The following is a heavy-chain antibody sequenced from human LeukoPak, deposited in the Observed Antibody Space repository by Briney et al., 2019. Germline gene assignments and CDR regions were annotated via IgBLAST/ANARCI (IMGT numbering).Heavy chain of an antibody. CDR2: IYHSGST. CDR1: GYSISSGYY. CDR3: ARLSWDYGDYLDY. Sequence: SETLSLTCAVSGYSISSGYYWGWIRQPPGKGLEWIGSIYHSGSTYYNPSLKSRVTISVDTSKNQFSLKLSSETAADTAVYYCARLSWDYGDYLDYWGQGTLVTVSS. V-gene: IGHV4-38-2*01. D-gene: IGHD4-17*01. J-gene: IGHJ4*02.